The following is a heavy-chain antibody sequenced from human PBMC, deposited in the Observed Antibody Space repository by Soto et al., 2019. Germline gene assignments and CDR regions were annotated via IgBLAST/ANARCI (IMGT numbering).Heavy chain of an antibody. Sequence: PWGSLRLSCAASGFTFSRYGMHWVRQAPGKGLEWVAVISYDGSNKYYADSVKGRFTISRDNSKNTLYLQMNSLRPEDTAVYYCAKDQWQRGWAMDVWGQGTTVTVSS. CDR2: ISYDGSNK. CDR1: GFTFSRYG. J-gene: IGHJ6*02. CDR3: AKDQWQRGWAMDV. V-gene: IGHV3-30*18. D-gene: IGHD6-25*01.